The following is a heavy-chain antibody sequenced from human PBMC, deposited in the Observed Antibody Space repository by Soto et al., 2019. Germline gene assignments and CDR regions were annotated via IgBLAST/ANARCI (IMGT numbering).Heavy chain of an antibody. J-gene: IGHJ6*02. CDR3: ATMGQETTFYGSGSGFDMDV. CDR2: IIPLFGTA. D-gene: IGHD3-10*01. V-gene: IGHV1-69*01. CDR1: GGTFSSYA. Sequence: QVQLVQSGAEVKKPGSSVKVSCKASGGTFSSYAISWVRQAPGQGLEWMGGIIPLFGTAKYAQKFQGRVTITVDESTRTGYMELSSLRSEDTAVYYCATMGQETTFYGSGSGFDMDVWGQGTPFTVSS.